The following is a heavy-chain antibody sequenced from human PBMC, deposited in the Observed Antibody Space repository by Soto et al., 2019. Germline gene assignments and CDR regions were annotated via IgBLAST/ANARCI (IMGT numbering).Heavy chain of an antibody. CDR1: GGTFSSYS. Sequence: QVQLVQSGAEVKKPGSSVKVSCKASGGTFSSYSINWVRQAPGQGLEWMGEIIPIFGTANYAQKFQGRVTITADESTSTAYMELSSLRSADTPVYYCARDGGRHSGGIDYWGQGTLVTVSS. J-gene: IGHJ4*02. CDR3: ARDGGRHSGGIDY. D-gene: IGHD1-26*01. V-gene: IGHV1-69*01. CDR2: IIPIFGTA.